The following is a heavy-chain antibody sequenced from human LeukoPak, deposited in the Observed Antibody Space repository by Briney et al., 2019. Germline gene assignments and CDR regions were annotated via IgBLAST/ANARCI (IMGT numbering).Heavy chain of an antibody. V-gene: IGHV4-34*01. CDR2: INHGGST. D-gene: IGHD3-16*01. Sequence: SETLSLTCAVYGGSFSGYYWSWIRQPPGKGLEWIGEINHGGSTNYNPSLKSRVTISVDTSKNQFSLKLSSVTAADTAVYYCASRGGDYWGQGTLVTVSS. CDR3: ASRGGDY. CDR1: GGSFSGYY. J-gene: IGHJ4*02.